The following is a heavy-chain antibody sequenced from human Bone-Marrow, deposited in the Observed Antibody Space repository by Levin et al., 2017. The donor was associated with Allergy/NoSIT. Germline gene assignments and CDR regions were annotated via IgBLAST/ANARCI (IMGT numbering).Heavy chain of an antibody. Sequence: GESLKISCAASGFTFSSYGMHWVRQAPGKGLEWVAVISYDGSNKYYADSVKGRFTISRDNSKNTLYLQMNSLRAEDTAVYYCAKPYYYDSRGLGDAFDIWGQGTMVTVSS. V-gene: IGHV3-30*18. CDR3: AKPYYYDSRGLGDAFDI. CDR1: GFTFSSYG. J-gene: IGHJ3*02. D-gene: IGHD3-22*01. CDR2: ISYDGSNK.